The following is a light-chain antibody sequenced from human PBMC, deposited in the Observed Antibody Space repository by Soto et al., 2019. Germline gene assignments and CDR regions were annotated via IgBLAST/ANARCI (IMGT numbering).Light chain of an antibody. CDR2: DVT. CDR3: SSYTISNTLE. CDR1: SNDVGGYNY. V-gene: IGLV2-14*03. J-gene: IGLJ2*01. Sequence: QSALTQPASVSGSPGQSITISCTGTSNDVGGYNYVSWYQQHPGKAPKLMIYDVTHRPSGVSNRFSGSKSGNTASLTISGLQAEDEADYYCSSYTISNTLEIGGGTQLTV.